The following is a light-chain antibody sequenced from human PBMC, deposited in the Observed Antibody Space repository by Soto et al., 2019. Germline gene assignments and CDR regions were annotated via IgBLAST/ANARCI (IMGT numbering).Light chain of an antibody. Sequence: SYELTQPSSVSVSPGQTARIYCSGDVLEKRDARWFQQRPGQAPVLLIYKDSERPSGIPERFSGSRSGTTVTLAISGAQVEDEVDYYCFCVADYTWVFGGGTKLTVL. CDR3: FCVADYTWV. CDR1: VLEKRD. J-gene: IGLJ3*02. V-gene: IGLV3-27*01. CDR2: KDS.